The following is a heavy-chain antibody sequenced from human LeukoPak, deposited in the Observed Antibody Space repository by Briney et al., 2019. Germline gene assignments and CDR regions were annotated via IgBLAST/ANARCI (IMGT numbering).Heavy chain of an antibody. J-gene: IGHJ4*02. Sequence: GGSLRLSCAASGFTFSGYAMSWVRQATGKGLEWVSAIGYGGDTHYSGSVKGRFTISRENAKNSLYLQMNSLGAGDTAVYYCARGNILTGYMYWGQGTLVTVSS. V-gene: IGHV3-13*04. CDR2: IGYGGDT. CDR1: GFTFSGYA. D-gene: IGHD3-9*01. CDR3: ARGNILTGYMY.